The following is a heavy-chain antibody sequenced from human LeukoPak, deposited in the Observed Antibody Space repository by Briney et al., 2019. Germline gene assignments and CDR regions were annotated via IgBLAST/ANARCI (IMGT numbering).Heavy chain of an antibody. Sequence: SETLSLTCTVSGGSIRSRNYYWDWIRQPPGKGLEWIGNFYDSGSTYYNPSLKSRVTISGDTSKIQFSLKLTSVTAADTAVYYCARHTRPGCSGYENAFDIWGQGTMVTVSS. CDR2: FYDSGST. CDR3: ARHTRPGCSGYENAFDI. D-gene: IGHD5-12*01. V-gene: IGHV4-39*01. CDR1: GGSIRSRNYY. J-gene: IGHJ3*02.